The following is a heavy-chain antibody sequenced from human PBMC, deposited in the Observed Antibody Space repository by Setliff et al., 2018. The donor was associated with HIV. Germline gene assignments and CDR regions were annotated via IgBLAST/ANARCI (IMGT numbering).Heavy chain of an antibody. CDR1: GGSLSSPTYY. CDR3: VRHGGEIQLWSGRGNWFDP. J-gene: IGHJ5*02. V-gene: IGHV4-39*01. D-gene: IGHD5-18*01. Sequence: SETLSLTCIVAGGSLSSPTYYWAWIRQPPGKALEWIGSVNYSGATYYNPSLKSRVTMSVGMSKNYFFLRLTSVTAADTAVYHCVRHGGEIQLWSGRGNWFDPWGQGILVTVSS. CDR2: VNYSGAT.